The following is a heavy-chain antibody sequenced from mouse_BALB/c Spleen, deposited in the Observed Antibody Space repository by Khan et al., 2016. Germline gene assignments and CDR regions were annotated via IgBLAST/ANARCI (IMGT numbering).Heavy chain of an antibody. J-gene: IGHJ3*01. CDR2: INTYTGEP. D-gene: IGHD2-4*01. CDR3: ARDVITTSGASAY. CDR1: GYTFTNYG. Sequence: QIQLVQSGPELKKPGETVKISCKASGYTFTNYGMNWVKQAPGKGLKWMGWINTYTGEPTYADDFKGRFAFSLETSASTDYLQINNLKNEDTATYVCARDVITTSGASAYWGQGTLVTVSA. V-gene: IGHV9-3-1*01.